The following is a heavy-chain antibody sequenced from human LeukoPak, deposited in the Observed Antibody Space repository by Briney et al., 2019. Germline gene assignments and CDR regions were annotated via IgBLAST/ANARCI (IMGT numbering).Heavy chain of an antibody. J-gene: IGHJ4*02. CDR1: GGSISSSGYY. CDR2: IYYSGST. D-gene: IGHD5-24*01. V-gene: IGHV4-39*01. CDR3: ARQMRWLQVGY. Sequence: SETLSLTCTVSGGSISSSGYYWGWIRQPPGKGLEWIGSIYYSGSTYYNPSLKSRVTISVDTSKNQFSLKLSSVTAVDTAVYYCARQMRWLQVGYWGQGTLVTVSS.